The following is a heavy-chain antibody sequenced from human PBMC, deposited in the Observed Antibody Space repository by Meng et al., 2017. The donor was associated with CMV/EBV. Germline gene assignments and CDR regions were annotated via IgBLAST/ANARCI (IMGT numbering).Heavy chain of an antibody. CDR3: ASAPTYNYYDSSGYFGY. J-gene: IGHJ4*02. D-gene: IGHD3-22*01. V-gene: IGHV1-69*06. CDR1: GGTCSSYA. CDR2: ITAIFGTA. Sequence: QVQQVHSGAEVKKRGSAVTVSCKCSGGTCSSYAISWVRPAPGQGLEWLGGITAIFGTANYAQKFQGRVTITADKSTSTAYMELSSLRSEDTAVYYCASAPTYNYYDSSGYFGYWGQGTLVTVSS.